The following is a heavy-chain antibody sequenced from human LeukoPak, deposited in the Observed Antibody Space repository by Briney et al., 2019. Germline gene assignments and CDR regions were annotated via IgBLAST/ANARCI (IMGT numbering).Heavy chain of an antibody. V-gene: IGHV1-18*01. CDR2: VGAYNGNT. J-gene: IGHJ4*02. Sequence: ASVKVSCKASGYTFTSYGITWVRQAPGQGLEWMGWVGAYNGNTKYAQKFQGRVTMTRDTSISTAYMELSRLRSDDTAVYYCARGLGFDYWGQATLVTVSS. CDR1: GYTFTSYG. CDR3: ARGLGFDY.